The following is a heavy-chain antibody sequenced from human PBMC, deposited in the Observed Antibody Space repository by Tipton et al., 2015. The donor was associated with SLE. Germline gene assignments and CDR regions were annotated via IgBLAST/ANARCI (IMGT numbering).Heavy chain of an antibody. CDR2: IYPDDSDT. J-gene: IGHJ5*02. CDR3: ARLQGYCRGVRSEVGCNWVDP. V-gene: IGHV5-51*03. CDR1: GYTFTNYW. Sequence: QLVQSGAEVRKPGESLKISCKTSGYTFTNYWIGWVRQMPGKGLEWMGNIYPDDSDTRYSPSFQGQVTISADKSINTAYLQWRSLMASDTAGYYCARLQGYCRGVRSEVGCNWVDPWRQGTLVTVSS. D-gene: IGHD2-15*01.